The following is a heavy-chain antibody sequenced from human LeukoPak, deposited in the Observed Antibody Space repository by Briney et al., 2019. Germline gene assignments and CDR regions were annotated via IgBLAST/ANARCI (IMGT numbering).Heavy chain of an antibody. CDR2: ISAYNGNT. CDR3: ARDILGYCSSTSCYDDAFDI. J-gene: IGHJ3*02. V-gene: IGHV1-18*01. CDR1: GYTFTSYG. Sequence: GASVKVSCKASGYTFTSYGISWVRQAPGQGLEWMGWISAYNGNTNYSQKLQGRVTMTTDTSTSTAYMELRSLRSDDTAVYYCARDILGYCSSTSCYDDAFDIWGQGTMVTVSS. D-gene: IGHD2-2*01.